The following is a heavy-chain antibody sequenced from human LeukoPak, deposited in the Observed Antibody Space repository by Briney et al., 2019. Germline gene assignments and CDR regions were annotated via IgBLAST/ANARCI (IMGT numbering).Heavy chain of an antibody. V-gene: IGHV1-46*01. J-gene: IGHJ4*02. CDR3: ARERGYCSDSACYGSDY. D-gene: IGHD2-2*01. CDR2: VNPTSGVS. CDR1: GYTFTTFY. Sequence: GTSVKTSCRTSGYTFTTFYIHWVRQAPGQGLEWMGMVNPTSGVSLYAQKFQGRVTMTRDTSTSTVYMELSSLTSDDAAVYFCARERGYCSDSACYGSDYWGQGTLVTVSS.